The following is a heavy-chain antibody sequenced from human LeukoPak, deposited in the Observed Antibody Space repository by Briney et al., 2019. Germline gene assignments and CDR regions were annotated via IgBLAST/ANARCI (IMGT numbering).Heavy chain of an antibody. CDR1: GFSFDDYG. V-gene: IGHV3-20*04. CDR3: ARDLRVVITGSFDS. J-gene: IGHJ4*02. CDR2: INWNGDST. D-gene: IGHD3-22*01. Sequence: GGSLRLSCAASGFSFDDYGLTWVRQAPGKGLEWVSGINWNGDSTDYADSVKGRFTISRDNAKNSLCLQMNSLRAEDTALYYCARDLRVVITGSFDSWGQGTLVTVSS.